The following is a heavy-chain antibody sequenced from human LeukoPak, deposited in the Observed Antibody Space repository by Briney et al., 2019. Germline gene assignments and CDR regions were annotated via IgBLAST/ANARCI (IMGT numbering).Heavy chain of an antibody. CDR3: ARGVGTMGGRPDY. Sequence: PGRSLRLSCVGSGFTFRDYAMHWVRQAPDRGLEWVASIWYDESNKYYADSVTGRFTISRDNSKNTVYLQMNSQRVEDTAIYYCARGVGTMGGRPDYWGQGTQVTVSS. D-gene: IGHD1/OR15-1a*01. V-gene: IGHV3-33*01. J-gene: IGHJ4*01. CDR1: GFTFRDYA. CDR2: IWYDESNK.